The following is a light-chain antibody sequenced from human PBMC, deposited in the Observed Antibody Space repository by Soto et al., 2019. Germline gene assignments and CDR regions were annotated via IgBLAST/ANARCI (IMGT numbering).Light chain of an antibody. CDR3: QAWDSSTVV. CDR1: KLGSKY. Sequence: SYELTQPPSVSVSPGQTASITCSGDKLGSKYVCWYQQKPGQPPVLVIYQDTKRPSGIPERFSGSHSGNTATLTISGTQAMDEADYYCQAWDSSTVVFGGGTKLTVL. CDR2: QDT. V-gene: IGLV3-1*01. J-gene: IGLJ2*01.